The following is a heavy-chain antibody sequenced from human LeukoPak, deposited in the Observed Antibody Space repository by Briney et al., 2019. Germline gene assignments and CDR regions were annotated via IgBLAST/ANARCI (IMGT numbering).Heavy chain of an antibody. CDR3: ARDDSGYDYFRSYYYYMDV. J-gene: IGHJ6*03. D-gene: IGHD5-12*01. CDR1: GGTFSSYA. CDR2: IIPIFGTA. Sequence: GASVKVSCKASGGTFSSYAISWVRQAPGQGLEWMGGIIPIFGTANYAQKFQGRVTITADKSTSTAYMELSSLRSEDTAVYYCARDDSGYDYFRSYYYYMDVWGKGTTVTVSS. V-gene: IGHV1-69*06.